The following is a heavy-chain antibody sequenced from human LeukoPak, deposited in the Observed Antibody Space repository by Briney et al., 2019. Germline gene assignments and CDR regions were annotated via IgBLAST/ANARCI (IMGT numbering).Heavy chain of an antibody. V-gene: IGHV4-4*02. CDR2: IYHSGST. J-gene: IGHJ3*02. Sequence: PSGTLSLTCAVSGGSISSSNWWRWVRQPPGKGLEWIGEIYHSGSTNYNPSLKSRVTISVDKSKNQFSLKLSSVTAADTAVYYCARANYYDSSGYPHAAFDIWGQGTMVTVSS. CDR1: GGSISSSNW. D-gene: IGHD3-22*01. CDR3: ARANYYDSSGYPHAAFDI.